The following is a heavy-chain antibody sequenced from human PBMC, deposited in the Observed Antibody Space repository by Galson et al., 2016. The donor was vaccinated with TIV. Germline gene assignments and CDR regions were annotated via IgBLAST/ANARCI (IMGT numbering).Heavy chain of an antibody. CDR3: ATVAWFPGLSLDN. V-gene: IGHV1-24*01. Sequence: SVKVSCKVSGDSLSELVMHWVRQAPGKGLEWMGGFDPEVGKTIYAQKLEGRVTMTADTSTDTAYMELGCLRFEDTAIYYCATVAWFPGLSLDNWGQGTQVTVSS. CDR1: GDSLSELV. CDR2: FDPEVGKT. D-gene: IGHD3-22*01. J-gene: IGHJ4*02.